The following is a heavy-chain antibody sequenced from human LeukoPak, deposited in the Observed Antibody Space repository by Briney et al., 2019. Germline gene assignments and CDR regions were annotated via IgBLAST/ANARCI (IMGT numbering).Heavy chain of an antibody. V-gene: IGHV1-8*03. J-gene: IGHJ6*03. CDR3: ARGLIFGVVIQSSYMDV. CDR2: MNPNSGNT. CDR1: GYTFTSYD. D-gene: IGHD3-3*01. Sequence: ASVKVSCKASGYTFTSYDINWVRQATGQGLEWMGWMNPNSGNTGYAQKFPGRVTSTRNTSISTAYMELSSLRSEDTAVYYCARGLIFGVVIQSSYMDVWGKRTTVTLSS.